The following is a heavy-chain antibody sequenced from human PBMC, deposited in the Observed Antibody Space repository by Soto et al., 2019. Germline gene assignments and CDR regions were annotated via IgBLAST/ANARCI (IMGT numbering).Heavy chain of an antibody. V-gene: IGHV4-31*02. Sequence: WTWIRQHPGKGLAWLGYIHYSGGATYSPSYNPSLQSRIAISVDISKSLFSLKLTSVTAADTAVYYCARVTTYYQDSIGYQPFHPGGQGTLVTVSS. CDR3: ARVTTYYQDSIGYQPFHP. J-gene: IGHJ5*02. CDR2: IHYSGGAT. D-gene: IGHD3-22*01.